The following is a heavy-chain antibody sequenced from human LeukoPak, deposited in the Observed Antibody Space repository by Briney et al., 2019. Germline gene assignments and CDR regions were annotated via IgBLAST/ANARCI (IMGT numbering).Heavy chain of an antibody. CDR2: ISSSSSYI. CDR3: ARDFGAVAGSSDY. V-gene: IGHV3-21*01. CDR1: GFTFSSYS. J-gene: IGHJ4*02. D-gene: IGHD6-19*01. Sequence: GGSLRLSCAGSGFTFSSYSMNWVRQAPGKGLEWVSSISSSSSYIYYADSVKGRFTISRDNAKNSLYLQMNSLRAEDTAVYYCARDFGAVAGSSDYWGQGTLVTVSS.